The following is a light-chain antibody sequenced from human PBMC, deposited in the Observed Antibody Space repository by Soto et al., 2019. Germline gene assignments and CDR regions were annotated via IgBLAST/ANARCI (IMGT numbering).Light chain of an antibody. Sequence: EIVLTQSPATLSLSPGERATLSCRASQSVSSYLAWYQQKPGQAPRLLIYDASNRATGIPARFSGSGSGTDFTLTISRLEPEDVAVYYWQQRSNWRTFGQGTRLEIK. CDR3: QQRSNWRT. V-gene: IGKV3-11*01. J-gene: IGKJ5*01. CDR2: DAS. CDR1: QSVSSY.